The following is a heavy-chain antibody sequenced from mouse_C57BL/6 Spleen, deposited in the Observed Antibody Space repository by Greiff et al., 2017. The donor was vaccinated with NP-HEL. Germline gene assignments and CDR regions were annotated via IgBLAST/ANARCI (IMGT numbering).Heavy chain of an antibody. CDR2: ISSGGSYT. V-gene: IGHV5-6*01. CDR3: ARRGDYDGEAWFAD. J-gene: IGHJ3*01. D-gene: IGHD2-4*01. CDR1: GFTFSSYG. Sequence: EVKLMESGGDLVKPGGSLKLSCAASGFTFSSYGMSWVRQTPDKRLEWVATISSGGSYTYYPDSVKGRFTISRDNAKNTLYLQMSSLKSEDTAMYYCARRGDYDGEAWFADWGQGTLVTVSA.